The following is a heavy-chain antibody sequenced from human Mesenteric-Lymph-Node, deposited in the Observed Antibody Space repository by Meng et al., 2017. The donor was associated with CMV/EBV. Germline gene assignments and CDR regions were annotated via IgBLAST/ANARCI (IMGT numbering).Heavy chain of an antibody. V-gene: IGHV1-45*02. CDR2: ITPFNGNT. D-gene: IGHD3-16*01. CDR1: GYTFTYRY. J-gene: IGHJ6*02. CDR3: ARWGSSHGMDV. Sequence: SVKVSCKASGYTFTYRYLHWVRQAPGQALEWMGWITPFNGNTNYAQKFQDRVTITRDRSMSTAYMELSSLRSEDTAMYYCARWGSSHGMDVWGQGTVVTVSS.